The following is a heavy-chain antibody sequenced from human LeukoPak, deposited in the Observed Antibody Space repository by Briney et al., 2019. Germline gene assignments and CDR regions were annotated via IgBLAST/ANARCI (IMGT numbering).Heavy chain of an antibody. CDR1: GFTFSNYA. J-gene: IGHJ5*02. V-gene: IGHV3-23*01. CDR2: ISGSGGTT. D-gene: IGHD2-2*01. CDR3: ARGDCSSTSCSSTPKNWFDP. Sequence: GGSLRLSCAAFGFTFSNYAMSWVRQAPGKGLEWVSAISGSGGTTYYADSVKGRFTISRDNSMNTPYLQMNSLRAEDTAVFYCARGDCSSTSCSSTPKNWFDPWGQGTLVSVSS.